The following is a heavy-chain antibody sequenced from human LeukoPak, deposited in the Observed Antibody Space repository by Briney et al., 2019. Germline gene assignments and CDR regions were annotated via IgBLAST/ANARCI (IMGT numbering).Heavy chain of an antibody. J-gene: IGHJ3*02. Sequence: SETLSLTCTVSGVSISSGSYYWSWIRQPAGKGLEWIVRIYTSGSTNYNPSLKSRVTISVDTSKNQFSLKLSSVTAADTAVYYCARDWLGYSYGTFDIWGQGTMVTVSS. V-gene: IGHV4-61*02. CDR2: IYTSGST. CDR1: GVSISSGSYY. D-gene: IGHD5-18*01. CDR3: ARDWLGYSYGTFDI.